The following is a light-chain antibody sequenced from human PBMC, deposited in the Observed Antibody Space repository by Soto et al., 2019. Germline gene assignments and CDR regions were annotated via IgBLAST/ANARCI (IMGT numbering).Light chain of an antibody. V-gene: IGKV3-20*01. J-gene: IGKJ4*01. CDR3: QQYGSSPRT. CDR1: QSVTSSY. CDR2: GAS. Sequence: EIVLTQSPGTLSLSPGERGTLSCRASQSVTSSYLAWYQQKPGQAPSLLIYGASSRATGIPDRFSGSGSGTDFTLTISRLEPEDFAVYYCQQYGSSPRTFGGGTKVEIK.